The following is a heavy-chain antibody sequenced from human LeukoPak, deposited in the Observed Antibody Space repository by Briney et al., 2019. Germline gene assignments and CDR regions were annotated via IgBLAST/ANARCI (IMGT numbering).Heavy chain of an antibody. V-gene: IGHV1-8*02. CDR3: ARGPPGEDHYYLDV. J-gene: IGHJ6*03. CDR1: GYTFTNND. D-gene: IGHD7-27*01. Sequence: GASVKVSCKAYGYTFTNNDINWIRQATGQGLEWMGWINPNSGNRGHTQKFQGRVTLTMNTSTGAAYMDLTSLTSEDTAVYYCARGPPGEDHYYLDVWAKGTTVTVSS. CDR2: INPNSGNR.